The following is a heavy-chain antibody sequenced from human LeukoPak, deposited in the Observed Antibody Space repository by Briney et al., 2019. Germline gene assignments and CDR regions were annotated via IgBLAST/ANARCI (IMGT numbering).Heavy chain of an antibody. V-gene: IGHV3-30-3*01. Sequence: GGSLRLSCAASGFSVSSNYMSWVRQAPGKGLEWVAVISYDGSNKYYADSVKGRFTISRDNSKNTLYLQMNSLRAEDTAVYYCARTGDGILTGFDYWGQGTLVTVSS. J-gene: IGHJ4*02. CDR3: ARTGDGILTGFDY. CDR1: GFSVSSNY. CDR2: ISYDGSNK. D-gene: IGHD3-9*01.